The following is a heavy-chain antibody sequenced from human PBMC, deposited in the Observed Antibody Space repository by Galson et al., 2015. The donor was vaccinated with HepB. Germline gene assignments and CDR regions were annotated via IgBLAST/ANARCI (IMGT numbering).Heavy chain of an antibody. CDR3: ARVDVVLKVFSIFDL. CDR2: ISGSGDFI. J-gene: IGHJ4*02. D-gene: IGHD2/OR15-2a*01. V-gene: IGHV3-48*03. CDR1: GFSFSRYE. Sequence: SLRLSCAASGFSFSRYEMNWVRQAPGKGLEWVSYISGSGDFIFYADSVKGRFTISRDNAKNSLYLQMNSPRAEDTAIYYCARVDVVLKVFSIFDLWCQGTLVTVSS.